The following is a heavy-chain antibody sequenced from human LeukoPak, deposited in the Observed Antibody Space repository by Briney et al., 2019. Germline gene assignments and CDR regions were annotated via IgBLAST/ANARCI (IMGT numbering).Heavy chain of an antibody. CDR1: GFTFSSYA. CDR2: IYSGDNT. V-gene: IGHV3-66*01. CDR3: ARERYCTDTNCLYGMDV. Sequence: GGSLRLSCAASGFTFSSYAMSWVRQAPGKGLEWVSVIYSGDNTHYADSVKGRFTISRDKSKNTLYLQMNSLRAEDTAVYYCARERYCTDTNCLYGMDVWGQGTTVTVSS. J-gene: IGHJ6*02. D-gene: IGHD2-8*02.